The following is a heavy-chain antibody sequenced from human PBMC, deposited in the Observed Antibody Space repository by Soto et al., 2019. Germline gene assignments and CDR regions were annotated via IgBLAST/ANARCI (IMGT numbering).Heavy chain of an antibody. V-gene: IGHV3-21*01. CDR2: ISSGGTSI. D-gene: IGHD2-8*01. CDR3: GRGSVYVRNYDY. J-gene: IGHJ4*02. Sequence: GGPVRPSGAASGFTFSTYGINWVRQAPGKGREWVACISSGGTSIFYAGSVKGRFTIPRDYAKSALYLELDSPRAEDTAANYLGRGSVYVRNYDYWGPGALVTAS. CDR1: GFTFSTYG.